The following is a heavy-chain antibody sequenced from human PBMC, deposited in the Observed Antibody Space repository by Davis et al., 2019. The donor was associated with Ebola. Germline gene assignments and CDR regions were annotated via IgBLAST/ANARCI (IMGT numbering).Heavy chain of an antibody. J-gene: IGHJ4*02. CDR2: IYHSGST. Sequence: PSETLSLTCTVSGSSISSGYYWGWIRQPPGKGLEWIGSIYHSGSTYYNPSLKSRVTISVDTSKNQFSLKLSSVTAADTAVYYCASPGEGYYDFWSGYYSFDYWGQGTLVTVSS. D-gene: IGHD3-3*01. CDR3: ASPGEGYYDFWSGYYSFDY. V-gene: IGHV4-38-2*02. CDR1: GSSISSGYY.